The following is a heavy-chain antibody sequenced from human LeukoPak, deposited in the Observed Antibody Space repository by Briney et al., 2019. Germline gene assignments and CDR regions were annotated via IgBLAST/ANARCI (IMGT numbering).Heavy chain of an antibody. V-gene: IGHV1-46*01. CDR1: FXXXY. CDR3: ARGGGYSSKENWFDP. CDR2: INPSGGST. J-gene: IGHJ5*02. D-gene: IGHD6-13*01. Sequence: FXXXYXXXXRQXPGQGLXXXXXINPSGGSTSYAQKFQGRVTMTRDTSTSTVYMELSSLRSEDTAVYYCARGGGYSSKENWFDPWGQGTLVTVSS.